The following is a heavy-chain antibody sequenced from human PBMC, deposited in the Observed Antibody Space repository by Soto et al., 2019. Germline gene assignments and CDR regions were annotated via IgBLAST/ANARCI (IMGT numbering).Heavy chain of an antibody. CDR2: IIPILGIA. CDR1: GCALSSNT. V-gene: IGHV1-69*02. CDR3: ARGDGYCSSTSCPGYWYFDL. D-gene: IGHD2-2*03. J-gene: IGHJ2*01. Sequence: SVKLTCKDSGCALSSNTMSWVRQSPGQGLEWMGRIIPILGIANYAQKFQGRVTITADKSTSTAYMELSSLRSEDTAVYYCARGDGYCSSTSCPGYWYFDLWGRGTLVTVSS.